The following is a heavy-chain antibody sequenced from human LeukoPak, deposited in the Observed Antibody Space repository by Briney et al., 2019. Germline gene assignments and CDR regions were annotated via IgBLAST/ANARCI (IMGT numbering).Heavy chain of an antibody. J-gene: IGHJ3*02. CDR3: AREGSRDAFDI. D-gene: IGHD5/OR15-5a*01. V-gene: IGHV1-2*02. Sequence: GASVKVSCKASGYTLPGYYMRWVRQAPGPGLEWMGWINHNSGGTNYAQKFQGRVTMTRDTSISTAYMELSRLRSDDTHEYYSAREGSRDAFDIRGQGTMVTVSS. CDR1: GYTLPGYY. CDR2: INHNSGGT.